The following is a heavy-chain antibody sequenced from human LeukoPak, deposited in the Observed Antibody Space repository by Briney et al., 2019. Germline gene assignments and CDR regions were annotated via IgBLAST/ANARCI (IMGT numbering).Heavy chain of an antibody. V-gene: IGHV3-23*01. CDR2: ISGSGGST. Sequence: GGSLRLSCAASGFTFSSYAMSWVRQAPGKGLEWVSAISGSGGSTYHADSVKGRFTISRDNSKNTLYLQMNSLRAEDTAVYYCAKMPLLWFGELPDYWGQGTLVTVSS. D-gene: IGHD3-10*01. J-gene: IGHJ4*02. CDR3: AKMPLLWFGELPDY. CDR1: GFTFSSYA.